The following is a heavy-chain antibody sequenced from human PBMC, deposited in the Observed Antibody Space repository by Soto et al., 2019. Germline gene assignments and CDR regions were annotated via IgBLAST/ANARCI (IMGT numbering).Heavy chain of an antibody. D-gene: IGHD1-26*01. CDR3: ARRSGTYSPFYYYYGLDV. Sequence: GGSLRLSCAASGFTFSSYGMSWVRQAPGKGLEWVAVIWYDGSNKYYADSVKGRFTISRDNSKNTLYLQMNSLRAEDTAVYYCARRSGTYSPFYYYYGLDVWGQGTTVTVSS. CDR2: IWYDGSNK. CDR1: GFTFSSYG. V-gene: IGHV3-33*08. J-gene: IGHJ6*02.